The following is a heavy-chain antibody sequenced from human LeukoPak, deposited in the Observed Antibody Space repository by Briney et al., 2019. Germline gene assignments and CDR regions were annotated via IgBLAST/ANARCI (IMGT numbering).Heavy chain of an antibody. Sequence: GGSLSLSXAASGFTFSSYAMSWVRQAPGKGLEWVSVISGIGGSPYYADSVKGRLTTSRDNTKNTLYLQMNSLRAEDTAVYYCAKDLRPGYSYGQYFDYWGQGILVTVSS. V-gene: IGHV3-23*01. CDR3: AKDLRPGYSYGQYFDY. CDR1: GFTFSSYA. CDR2: ISGIGGSP. D-gene: IGHD5-18*01. J-gene: IGHJ4*02.